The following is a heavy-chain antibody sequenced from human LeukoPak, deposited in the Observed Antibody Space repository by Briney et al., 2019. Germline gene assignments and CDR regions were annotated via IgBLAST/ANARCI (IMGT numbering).Heavy chain of an antibody. D-gene: IGHD5-18*01. Sequence: GGSLRLSCAASGFTFSTYSMNWVRQAPGKGLEWVSSISSSSAYIYYADSVKGRFTISRDNAKNSLYLQMSSLRAEDTAVYYCARASGDTVDTTTMGSYWGQGTLVTVSS. CDR2: ISSSSAYI. CDR1: GFTFSTYS. CDR3: ARASGDTVDTTTMGSY. V-gene: IGHV3-21*01. J-gene: IGHJ4*02.